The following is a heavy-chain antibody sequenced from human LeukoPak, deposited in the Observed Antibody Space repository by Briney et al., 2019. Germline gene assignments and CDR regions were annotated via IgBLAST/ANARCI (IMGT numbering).Heavy chain of an antibody. J-gene: IGHJ3*02. Sequence: SEALSLTCAVYGESFSGYYWSWIRQPPGKGLEWIGEINHSGSTNYNPSLKSRVTISVDTSKNQFSLKLSSVTAADTAVYYCACTNHSYDAFDIWGQGTMVTVSS. CDR2: INHSGST. CDR3: ACTNHSYDAFDI. V-gene: IGHV4-34*01. D-gene: IGHD2-8*01. CDR1: GESFSGYY.